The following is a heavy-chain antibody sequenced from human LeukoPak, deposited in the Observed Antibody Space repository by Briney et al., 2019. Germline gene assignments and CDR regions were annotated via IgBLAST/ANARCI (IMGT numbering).Heavy chain of an antibody. CDR2: ISGSGGST. D-gene: IGHD6-19*01. J-gene: IGHJ6*02. CDR1: GFTFSSYA. CDR3: AKDLRQWLAPVWYYYYGMDV. V-gene: IGHV3-23*01. Sequence: GGSLRLSCAASGFTFSSYAMSWVRQAPGKGLEWVSAISGSGGSTYYADSVKGRFTISRDNSENTLYLQMNSLRAEDTAVYYCAKDLRQWLAPVWYYYYGMDVWGQGTTVTVSS.